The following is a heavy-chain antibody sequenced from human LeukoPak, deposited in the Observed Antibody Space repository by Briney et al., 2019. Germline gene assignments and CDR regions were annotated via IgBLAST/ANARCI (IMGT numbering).Heavy chain of an antibody. J-gene: IGHJ4*02. CDR1: AYTFTDYY. CDR2: IDPNSGGT. V-gene: IGHV1-2*02. CDR3: ARDNWIGGERLPFDY. Sequence: GASVKVSCEASAYTFTDYYLHWVRQAPGQGLEWMGWIDPNSGGTRYAQNFQGRVTMTRHTSINTAYMELSSLTSDDTAVYYCARDNWIGGERLPFDYWGQGTLVTVSS. D-gene: IGHD1-1*01.